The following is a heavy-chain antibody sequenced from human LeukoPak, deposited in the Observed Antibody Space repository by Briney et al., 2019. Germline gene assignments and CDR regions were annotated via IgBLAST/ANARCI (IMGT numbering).Heavy chain of an antibody. D-gene: IGHD5-12*01. CDR2: ISGSGGST. Sequence: PGGSLRLSCAASGFTFSSYAMSWVRQAPGKGLEWVSAISGSGGSTYYADSVKGRFTISRDNPKDTLYLQMNSLRAEDTAVYYCAKDLDGGYVTYYFDYWGQGTLVTVSS. CDR3: AKDLDGGYVTYYFDY. V-gene: IGHV3-23*01. CDR1: GFTFSSYA. J-gene: IGHJ4*02.